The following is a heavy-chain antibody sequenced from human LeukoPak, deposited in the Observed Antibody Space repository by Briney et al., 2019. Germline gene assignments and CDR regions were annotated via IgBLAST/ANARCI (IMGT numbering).Heavy chain of an antibody. CDR2: ISSSGSTI. J-gene: IGHJ6*02. CDR3: ASSTNTYYYGSGSRTQPYGMDV. CDR1: GFTFSDYY. V-gene: IGHV3-11*01. Sequence: GGSLTLSCAASGFTFSDYYMSWLRQAPGKGLEGVSYISSSGSTIYYADSVKGRFTISRDNAENSLYLQMNSLRAEDTAVYYCASSTNTYYYGSGSRTQPYGMDVWGQGTTVTVSS. D-gene: IGHD3-10*01.